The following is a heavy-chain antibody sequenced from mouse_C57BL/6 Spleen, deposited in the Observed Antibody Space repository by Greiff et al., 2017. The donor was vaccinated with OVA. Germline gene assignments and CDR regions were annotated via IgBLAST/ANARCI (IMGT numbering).Heavy chain of an antibody. CDR1: GYTFTTYP. CDR3: ARGGSNYFYYFDY. D-gene: IGHD1-1*01. Sequence: VKLVESGAELVKPGASVKMSCKASGYTFTTYPIEWMKQNHGKSLEWIGNFHPYNDDTKYNEKFKGKATLTVEKSSSTVYLELSRLTSDYSAVYYCARGGSNYFYYFDYWGQGTTLTVSS. J-gene: IGHJ2*01. CDR2: FHPYNDDT. V-gene: IGHV1-47*01.